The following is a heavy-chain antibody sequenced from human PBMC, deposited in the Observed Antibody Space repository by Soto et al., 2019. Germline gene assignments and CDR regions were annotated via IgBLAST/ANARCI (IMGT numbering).Heavy chain of an antibody. V-gene: IGHV1-2*02. Sequence: QVQLVQSGAEVKKPGASVKVSCKASGYPLTAKYLHWVRQAPGQGLEWMGWINPRSGGTKEAQKFRGPVTMTRDTSSSAAYMELSRLTSDDTAVYYCAKGGSSWTEWFDPWGQGTLVTVSS. CDR1: GYPLTAKY. CDR3: AKGGSSWTEWFDP. CDR2: INPRSGGT. J-gene: IGHJ5*02. D-gene: IGHD6-13*01.